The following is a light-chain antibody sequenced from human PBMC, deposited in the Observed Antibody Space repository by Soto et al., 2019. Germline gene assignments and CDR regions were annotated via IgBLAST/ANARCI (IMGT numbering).Light chain of an antibody. CDR1: QSVSSSY. V-gene: IGKV3-20*01. CDR2: GAS. CDR3: QQYGSSPFT. J-gene: IGKJ3*01. Sequence: EIVLTQSPGTLSLSPGERATLSCRASQSVSSSYLAWYQQKAGQAPRLLIYGASSRATGIPDRFSGSGSGTDFTLTISRLEPEGFAVYYCQQYGSSPFTFGPGTKVDIK.